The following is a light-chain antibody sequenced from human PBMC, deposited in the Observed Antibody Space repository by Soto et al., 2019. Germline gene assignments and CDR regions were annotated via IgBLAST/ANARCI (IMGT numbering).Light chain of an antibody. CDR1: QSVSSSY. Sequence: EIVLTQSPGTLSLSPGERATLSCRASQSVSSSYLAWYQQNPGQAPRLLIYAASTSATGIPDRFRGSGSGTDFTVTIRRLEPDDFGVYDCQQYAGLPYTFGQGTQVEIK. J-gene: IGKJ2*01. V-gene: IGKV3-20*01. CDR3: QQYAGLPYT. CDR2: AAS.